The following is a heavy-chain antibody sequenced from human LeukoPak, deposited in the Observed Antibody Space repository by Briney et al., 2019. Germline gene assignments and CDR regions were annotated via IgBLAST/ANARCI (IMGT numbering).Heavy chain of an antibody. J-gene: IGHJ6*03. CDR2: ISTSSSTI. Sequence: GGSLRLSCAASGFTFSSYSMNWVRQAPGKGLEWVSYISTSSSTIYYADSVKGRFTISRDNSKNTLYLQMNSLRAEDTAVYYCAKDSDYKAYYYYYYMDVWGKGTTVTVSS. V-gene: IGHV3-48*01. D-gene: IGHD4-11*01. CDR3: AKDSDYKAYYYYYYMDV. CDR1: GFTFSSYS.